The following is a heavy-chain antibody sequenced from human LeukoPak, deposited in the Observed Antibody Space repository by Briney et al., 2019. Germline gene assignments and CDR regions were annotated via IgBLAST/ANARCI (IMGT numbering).Heavy chain of an antibody. CDR3: ARERYSGSFQFDP. J-gene: IGHJ5*02. CDR2: ISSNGGST. Sequence: PGGSLRLSCAASGFTFSSYAMHWVRQAPGKGLEYVSAISSNGGSTYYANSVKGRFTISRDNSKNTLYLQMGSLRAEDMAVYYCARERYSGSFQFDPWGQGTLVTVSS. V-gene: IGHV3-64*01. CDR1: GFTFSSYA. D-gene: IGHD1-26*01.